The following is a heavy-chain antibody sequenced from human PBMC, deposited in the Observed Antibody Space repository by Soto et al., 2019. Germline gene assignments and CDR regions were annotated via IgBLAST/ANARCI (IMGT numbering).Heavy chain of an antibody. J-gene: IGHJ1*01. D-gene: IGHD3-22*01. Sequence: QVQLVQSGAEVKKPGSSVKVSCKASGGTFSNYALSWVRQAPGQGLEWMGDIIPIFGTTNNAQKFQGRVRITADEATSTANMELSSLRSEDTAVYYCASRGERDYDDTSGYGWGQGSLVTVYS. V-gene: IGHV1-69*12. CDR2: IIPIFGTT. CDR1: GGTFSNYA. CDR3: ASRGERDYDDTSGYG.